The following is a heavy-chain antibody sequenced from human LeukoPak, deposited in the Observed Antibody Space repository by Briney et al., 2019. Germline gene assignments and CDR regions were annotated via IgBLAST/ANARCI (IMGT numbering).Heavy chain of an antibody. CDR2: ISSSNSYI. CDR3: ARDREQLAPFDY. V-gene: IGHV3-21*01. CDR1: GFTFSSYS. J-gene: IGHJ4*02. D-gene: IGHD6-6*01. Sequence: GGSLRLSCAASGFTFSSYSMNWVRQAPGKGLEWVSSISSSNSYIYYADSVKGRFTISRDNAKNSLYLQMNSLRAEDTAVYYCARDREQLAPFDYWGQGTLVTVSS.